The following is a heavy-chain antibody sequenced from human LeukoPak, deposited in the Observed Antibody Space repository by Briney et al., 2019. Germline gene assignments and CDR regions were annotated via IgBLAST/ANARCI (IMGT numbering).Heavy chain of an antibody. Sequence: SQTLSLTCAISGDSVSSNRAAWNWIRQSPSRGLEWLGRTYYRSKWYTDYAISVKSRITINPDTSKNQFSLQLNSVTPEDAAVYYCARGDYSSWYGFDYWGQGTLVTVSS. D-gene: IGHD6-13*01. CDR2: TYYRSKWYT. CDR1: GDSVSSNRAA. V-gene: IGHV6-1*01. CDR3: ARGDYSSWYGFDY. J-gene: IGHJ4*02.